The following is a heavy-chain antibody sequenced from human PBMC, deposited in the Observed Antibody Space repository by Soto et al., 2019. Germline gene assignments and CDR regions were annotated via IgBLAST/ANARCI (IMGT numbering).Heavy chain of an antibody. V-gene: IGHV3-23*01. CDR3: AKDLGGYDWGNYYGMDV. CDR2: ISGSGGST. Sequence: AGSLRLSCAASGFTFSSYAMSWVRQAPGKGLEWVSAISGSGGSTYYADSVKGRFTISRDNSKNTLYLQMNSLRAEDTAVYYCAKDLGGYDWGNYYGMDVWGQGTTVTVSS. CDR1: GFTFSSYA. D-gene: IGHD5-12*01. J-gene: IGHJ6*02.